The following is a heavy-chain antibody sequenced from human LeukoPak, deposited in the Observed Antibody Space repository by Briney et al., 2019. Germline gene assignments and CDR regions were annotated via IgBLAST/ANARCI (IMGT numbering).Heavy chain of an antibody. CDR1: GFTFSSYA. CDR3: ARDPISDSSSWYTPWFDP. J-gene: IGHJ5*02. Sequence: GGSLRLSCAASGFTFSSYAMHWVRQAPGMGLEWVAVISYDGSNKYYADSVKGRFTISRDNSKNTLYLQMNSLRAEDTAVYYCARDPISDSSSWYTPWFDPWGQGTLVTVSS. V-gene: IGHV3-30*04. CDR2: ISYDGSNK. D-gene: IGHD6-13*01.